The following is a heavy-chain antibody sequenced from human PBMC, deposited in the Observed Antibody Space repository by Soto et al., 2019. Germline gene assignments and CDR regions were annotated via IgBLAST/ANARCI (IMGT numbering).Heavy chain of an antibody. CDR1: GYMFVNYA. CDR3: VRGGGTLDY. Sequence: QVQLVQSGGEVKKSGASVKVSCKASGYMFVNYAVYWVRQAPGQGLEWVGIISPRDGTTIYALKFQGRVTMTRDTSTSTLYMEMISMRYEDTAVYYCVRGGGTLDYWGQGTLVTVSS. J-gene: IGHJ4*02. CDR2: ISPRDGTT. V-gene: IGHV1-46*01.